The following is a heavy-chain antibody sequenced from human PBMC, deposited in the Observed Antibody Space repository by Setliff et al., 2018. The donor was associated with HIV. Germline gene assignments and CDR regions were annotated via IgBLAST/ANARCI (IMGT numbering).Heavy chain of an antibody. CDR2: ISEGVDNT. CDR3: ARDDDNSIGTKFDP. Sequence: GGSLRLSCAASGFTFSNYWMSWVRQAPGKGLEWVSAISEGVDNTYYADSVKGRFTVSRDNSKNTLYLQMNSLIADDTALYYCARDDDNSIGTKFDPWGQGILVTVSS. J-gene: IGHJ5*02. D-gene: IGHD6-13*01. CDR1: GFTFSNYW. V-gene: IGHV3-23*01.